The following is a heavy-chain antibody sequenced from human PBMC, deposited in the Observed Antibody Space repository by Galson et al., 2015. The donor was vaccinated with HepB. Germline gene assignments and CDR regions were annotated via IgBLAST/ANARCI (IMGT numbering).Heavy chain of an antibody. D-gene: IGHD3-10*01. CDR2: ISGSGVST. CDR3: AKDRDYYLSGSGAFDP. CDR1: GFRFSSYA. Sequence: SLRLSCAASGFRFSSYAMSWVRQAPGEGLVWGSAISGSGVSTLYADSVKGRFTIYKDNSKNTLNLQMTSLRAEDTAIYYCAKDRDYYLSGSGAFDPWGQGTLVTVSS. V-gene: IGHV3-23*01. J-gene: IGHJ5*02.